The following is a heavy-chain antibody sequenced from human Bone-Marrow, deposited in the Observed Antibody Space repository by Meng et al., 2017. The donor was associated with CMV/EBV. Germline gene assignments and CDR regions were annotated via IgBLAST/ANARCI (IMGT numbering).Heavy chain of an antibody. D-gene: IGHD5-18*01. CDR1: GYTFTAHY. CDR3: ARGGGYSYGYSSGFDP. CDR2: IHPHRGDT. J-gene: IGHJ5*02. V-gene: IGHV1-2*02. Sequence: ASVKVSCKASGYTFTAHYFHWVRQAPGQGLEWMGWIHPHRGDTNYAQQFQGRVTMTRDTSISTAYMELSRLRSDDTAVYYCARGGGYSYGYSSGFDPWGQGTLVTVSS.